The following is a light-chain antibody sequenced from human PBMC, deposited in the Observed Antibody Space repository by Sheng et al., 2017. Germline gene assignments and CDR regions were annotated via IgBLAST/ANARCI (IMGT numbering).Light chain of an antibody. Sequence: EIVLTQSPDSLAVSLGERATINCRSSQNVFYNSNNKNYLAWYQQKPGQPPKLLIYWASARESGVPDRFGGSGSGTDFTLTINSLQAEDVAVYYCQQYYTIPWTFGQGTKVEIK. J-gene: IGKJ1*01. CDR1: QNVFYNSNNKNY. V-gene: IGKV4-1*01. CDR2: WAS. CDR3: QQYYTIPWT.